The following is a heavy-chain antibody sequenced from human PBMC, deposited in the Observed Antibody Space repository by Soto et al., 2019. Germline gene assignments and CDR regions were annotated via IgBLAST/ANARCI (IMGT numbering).Heavy chain of an antibody. CDR1: GGSLSSYY. Sequence: QVQLQASGPGLVKPSETLSLTCTVSGGSLSSYYWTWVRQSPGKGLEWIGYVYFSGNTNYNPSLKSRVTISIDTSKNQFSLRLASVTAADTAFYYCGSVRPSGYVLSWGQGTLVTVSS. V-gene: IGHV4-59*01. D-gene: IGHD6-25*01. J-gene: IGHJ5*02. CDR2: VYFSGNT. CDR3: GSVRPSGYVLS.